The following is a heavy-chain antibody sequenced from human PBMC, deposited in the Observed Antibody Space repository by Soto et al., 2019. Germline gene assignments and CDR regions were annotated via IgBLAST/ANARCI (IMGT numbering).Heavy chain of an antibody. J-gene: IGHJ3*02. CDR1: GFTFSSYE. V-gene: IGHV3-48*03. CDR2: ISSSGSTI. CDR3: ARGGTGASDAFDI. D-gene: IGHD1-26*01. Sequence: VGSLRLSCAASGFTFSSYEMNWVRQAPGKGLEWVSYISSSGSTIYYADSVKGRFTISRDNAKNSLYLQMNSLRAEDTAVYYCARGGTGASDAFDIWGQGTMVTVSS.